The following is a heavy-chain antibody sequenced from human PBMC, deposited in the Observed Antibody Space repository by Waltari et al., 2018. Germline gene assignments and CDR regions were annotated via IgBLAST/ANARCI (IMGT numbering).Heavy chain of an antibody. CDR2: IGGSGSTT. CDR3: AKGKNAMDV. CDR1: GFSFSNYA. V-gene: IGHV3-23*01. Sequence: EVPLLESGGGLVQPGGSLRLSCAASGFSFSNYAMSWVRQAPGKGLEWVSGIGGSGSTTYYADSVKGRFTISRDNSKNTLYLQMNSLRAEDTAVYYCAKGKNAMDVWGQGTTVTVSS. J-gene: IGHJ6*02.